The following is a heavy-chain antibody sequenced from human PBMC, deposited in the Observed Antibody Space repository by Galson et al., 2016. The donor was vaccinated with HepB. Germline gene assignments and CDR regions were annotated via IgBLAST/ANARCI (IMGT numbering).Heavy chain of an antibody. CDR3: ARTQAVAGPNWFDP. CDR1: GGSFSGYY. CDR2: INHGGSA. J-gene: IGHJ5*02. V-gene: IGHV4-34*01. Sequence: ETLSLTCAVSGGSFSGYYGSWIRQPPGKGLEWIGEINHGGSANYNPSLKSRVTFSVDTSKNQFSLKLRSVTAADTAIYYCARTQAVAGPNWFDPWGQGTLVSVSS. D-gene: IGHD6-19*01.